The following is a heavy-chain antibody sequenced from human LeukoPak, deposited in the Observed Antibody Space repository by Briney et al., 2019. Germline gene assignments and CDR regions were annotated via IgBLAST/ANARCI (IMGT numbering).Heavy chain of an antibody. D-gene: IGHD3-3*01. CDR1: GYTFTSYG. V-gene: IGHV1-18*01. CDR3: ARVGLDFWSGYLDYFDY. CDR2: ISAYNGNT. Sequence: ASVKVSCKASGYTFTSYGISWVRQAPGQGLEWMGWISAYNGNTNYAQKLQGRVTMTTDTSTSTAYMELRSLRSDDTAVYYCARVGLDFWSGYLDYFDYWGQGILVTVSS. J-gene: IGHJ4*02.